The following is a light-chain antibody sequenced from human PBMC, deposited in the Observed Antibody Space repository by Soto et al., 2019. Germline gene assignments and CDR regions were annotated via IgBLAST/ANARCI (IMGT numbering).Light chain of an antibody. CDR3: QQYNDWPLT. CDR2: DAS. Sequence: EVVLTQSPGTLSLSPGERATLSCRASQSVSSYLAWYQQKPGQAPRLLIYDASNRATGIPDRFSGSGSGTDFTLTISRLEPEDFAVYYCQQYNDWPLTFGGGTKVDIK. CDR1: QSVSSY. J-gene: IGKJ4*01. V-gene: IGKV3-11*01.